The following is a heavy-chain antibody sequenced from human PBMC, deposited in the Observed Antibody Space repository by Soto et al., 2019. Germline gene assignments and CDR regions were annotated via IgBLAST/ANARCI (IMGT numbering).Heavy chain of an antibody. CDR1: GFTFSSYG. CDR3: AKDRTVTGYFQH. J-gene: IGHJ1*01. Sequence: GGSLRLSCAASGFTFSSYGMHWVRQAPGKGLEWVAVISYDGSNKYYADSVKGRFTISRDNSKNTLYLQMNSLRAEDTAAYYCAKDRTVTGYFQHWGQGTLVTVSS. CDR2: ISYDGSNK. D-gene: IGHD4-17*01. V-gene: IGHV3-30*18.